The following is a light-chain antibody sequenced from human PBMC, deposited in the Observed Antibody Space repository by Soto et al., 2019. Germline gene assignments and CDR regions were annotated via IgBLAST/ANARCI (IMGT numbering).Light chain of an antibody. Sequence: QSVLTQPPSASGTPGQRVTISCSGSSSNIETNTVDWYQHLPGTAPKVLIFNNNQRPSGVPDRFSGSKSGTSASLAISGLQFEDEADYYCQSYDSRLSGGVVFGGGTKVTVL. CDR1: SSNIETNT. CDR2: NNN. CDR3: QSYDSRLSGGVV. V-gene: IGLV1-44*01. J-gene: IGLJ2*01.